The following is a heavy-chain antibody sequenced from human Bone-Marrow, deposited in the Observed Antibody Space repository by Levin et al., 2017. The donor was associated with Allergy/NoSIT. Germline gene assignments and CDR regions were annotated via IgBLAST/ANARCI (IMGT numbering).Heavy chain of an antibody. CDR3: ARLTGDCSGGACLSRYFYYYMDV. CDR2: IIPIFGPP. Sequence: PEASVKVSCKASGGTFSSHGIAWVRQAPGQGLGWMGGIIPIFGPPNYAQKFQGRVTISADESTNTAYMELSSLRSDDTAVFYCARLTGDCSGGACLSRYFYYYMDVWGKGTTVTVSS. CDR1: GGTFSSHG. J-gene: IGHJ6*03. V-gene: IGHV1-69*13. D-gene: IGHD2-15*01.